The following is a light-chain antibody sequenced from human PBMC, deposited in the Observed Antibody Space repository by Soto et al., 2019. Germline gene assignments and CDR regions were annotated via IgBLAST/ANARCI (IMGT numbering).Light chain of an antibody. CDR1: SGHSSYA. J-gene: IGLJ1*01. CDR2: LNSDGSH. CDR3: QTWGTGIHYV. Sequence: QLVLTQSPSASASLGASVKLTCTLSSGHSSYAIAWHQQQPEKGPRYLMKLNSDGSHSKGDGIPDRFSGSSSGAERYLTISSLQSXXXADYYCQTWGTGIHYVFGTGTKLTV. V-gene: IGLV4-69*01.